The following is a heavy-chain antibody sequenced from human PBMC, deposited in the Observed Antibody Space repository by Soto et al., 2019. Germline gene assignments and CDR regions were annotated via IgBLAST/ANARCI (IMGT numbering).Heavy chain of an antibody. D-gene: IGHD3-10*01. V-gene: IGHV3-9*01. CDR1: GFAFDDYA. CDR2: ISWNSKNF. J-gene: IGHJ4*02. Sequence: EVQLEESGGGWEQPGRSLRLSCAASGFAFDDYAMHWVRQSPGMGLGWVAGISWNSKNFDYSDSVKGRFTISRDNVRSVLSLQMSSLRSEDTAFYYCAKDMWGWSAGESPFPLDFWGQGTLVTVSS. CDR3: AKDMWGWSAGESPFPLDF.